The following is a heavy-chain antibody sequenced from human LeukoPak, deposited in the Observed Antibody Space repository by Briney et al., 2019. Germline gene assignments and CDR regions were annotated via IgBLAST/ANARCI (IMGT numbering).Heavy chain of an antibody. J-gene: IGHJ4*02. V-gene: IGHV4-61*01. D-gene: IGHD5-24*01. CDR3: ARKDGDG. Sequence: PSETLSLTCTVSGYSISSGYYWTWIRQPPGEGLEWIGHIYNSGSTNYNPSLRGRVIISLDTSKNQVSLKLSSVTAADTAMYYCARKDGDGWGQGTLVTVSS. CDR2: IYNSGST. CDR1: GYSISSGYY.